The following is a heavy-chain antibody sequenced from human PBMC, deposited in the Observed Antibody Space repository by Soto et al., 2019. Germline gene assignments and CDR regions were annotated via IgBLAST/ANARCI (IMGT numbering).Heavy chain of an antibody. CDR2: IKSETDGGTT. Sequence: EVQLVESGGGLVKPGGSRRLSCAASGFPFSNAWMSWVRQAPGEGLEWVARIKSETDGGTTDYAAPVEGRFTISRDDSKNTLDLQMNNLKTDDTAVYYCTTHDYIWGNSRIRWAYWGQGALVTVSS. J-gene: IGHJ4*02. V-gene: IGHV3-15*01. CDR3: TTHDYIWGNSRIRWAY. D-gene: IGHD3-16*02. CDR1: GFPFSNAW.